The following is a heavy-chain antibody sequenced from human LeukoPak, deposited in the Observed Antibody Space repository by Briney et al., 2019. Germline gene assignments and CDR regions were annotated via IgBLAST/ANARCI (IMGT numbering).Heavy chain of an antibody. D-gene: IGHD6-19*01. Sequence: PSETLSLTCTVSGGSISSGDYYWSWIRQPPGKGLEWIGAFYSSGSTSSHSSLKSRVTISVDTSRTQLSLKLDSVTDTDTAVYYCVRDGRFDSACFDSWGPGILVTVSS. V-gene: IGHV4-30-4*08. J-gene: IGHJ4*02. CDR3: VRDGRFDSACFDS. CDR2: FYSSGST. CDR1: GGSISSGDYY.